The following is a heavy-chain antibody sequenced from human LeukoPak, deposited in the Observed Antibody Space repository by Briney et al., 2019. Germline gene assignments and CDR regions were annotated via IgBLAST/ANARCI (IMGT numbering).Heavy chain of an antibody. D-gene: IGHD2/OR15-2a*01. Sequence: MPSETLSLTCTVSGGSISSSSYYWGWIRQPPGKGLEWIGSIYYSGSTYYNPSLKSRVTISVDTSKNQFSLKLSSVTAADTAVYYCARDRGRILSRGYYYYYGMDVWGQGTTVTVSS. J-gene: IGHJ6*02. CDR2: IYYSGST. V-gene: IGHV4-39*02. CDR1: GGSISSSSYY. CDR3: ARDRGRILSRGYYYYYGMDV.